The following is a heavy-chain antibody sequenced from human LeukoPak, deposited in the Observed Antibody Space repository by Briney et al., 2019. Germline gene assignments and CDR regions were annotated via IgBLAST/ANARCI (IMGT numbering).Heavy chain of an antibody. CDR1: GYSFTSYW. Sequence: GESLKISCKGSGYSFTSYWIGWVRQMPGKGLEWMGIIYPGDSDTRYSPSFQGQVTISADKSISTAYLQWSSLKASDTAMYYCARSPVSTPWDYDILTGYYSYYFDYWGQGTLVTVSS. D-gene: IGHD3-9*01. J-gene: IGHJ4*02. V-gene: IGHV5-51*01. CDR3: ARSPVSTPWDYDILTGYYSYYFDY. CDR2: IYPGDSDT.